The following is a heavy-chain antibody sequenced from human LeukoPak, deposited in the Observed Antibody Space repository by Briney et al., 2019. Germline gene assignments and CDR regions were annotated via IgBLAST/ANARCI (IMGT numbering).Heavy chain of an antibody. D-gene: IGHD3-3*01. V-gene: IGHV4-31*03. CDR2: IYYSGST. CDR3: ARDLPPTIFGVAEGYGMDV. Sequence: PSETLSLTCTVSGGSISSGGYYWSWIRQHPGKGLEWIGYIYYSGSTYYNPSLKGRVTISVDTSKNQFSLKLSSVTAADTAVYYCARDLPPTIFGVAEGYGMDVWGQGTTVTVSS. J-gene: IGHJ6*02. CDR1: GGSISSGGYY.